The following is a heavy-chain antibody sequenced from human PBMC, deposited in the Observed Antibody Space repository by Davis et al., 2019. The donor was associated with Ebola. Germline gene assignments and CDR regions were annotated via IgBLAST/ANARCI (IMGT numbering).Heavy chain of an antibody. J-gene: IGHJ4*02. CDR3: AREGYWGTSFDY. Sequence: GESLKISCAASGFTFSDYYMSWIRQAPGKGLERVSYISSSGSTIYYADSVKGRFTISRDNAKNSLYLQMNSLRAEDTAVYYCAREGYWGTSFDYWGQGTLVTVSS. CDR2: ISSSGSTI. CDR1: GFTFSDYY. D-gene: IGHD3-22*01. V-gene: IGHV3-11*01.